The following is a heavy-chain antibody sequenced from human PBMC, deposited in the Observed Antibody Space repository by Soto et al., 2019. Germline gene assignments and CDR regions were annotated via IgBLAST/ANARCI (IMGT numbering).Heavy chain of an antibody. Sequence: PGGSLRLSCAASGFTFSSYWMHWVRQAPGKGLVWVSGINSEGGSTDYADSVKGRFIMSRDNAKNTLYLQMNSLRAEDTAVYYCARATGFSRFDYWGQGTLVTVSS. D-gene: IGHD4-17*01. CDR1: GFTFSSYW. J-gene: IGHJ4*02. V-gene: IGHV3-74*01. CDR2: INSEGGST. CDR3: ARATGFSRFDY.